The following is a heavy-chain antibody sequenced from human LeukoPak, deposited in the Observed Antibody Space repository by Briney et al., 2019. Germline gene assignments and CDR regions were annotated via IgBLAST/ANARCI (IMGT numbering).Heavy chain of an antibody. Sequence: SETLSLTCTVSGASMNTYYYSWIRQPAGKGLEWIGRIFASGITNYNPSLKSRIAMSVDTSKNQFFLNLTSVTAADTAMYYCVQDGPLRSDYWGQGTLVTVSS. CDR1: GASMNTYY. CDR3: VQDGPLRSDY. D-gene: IGHD3-16*01. V-gene: IGHV4-4*07. J-gene: IGHJ4*02. CDR2: IFASGIT.